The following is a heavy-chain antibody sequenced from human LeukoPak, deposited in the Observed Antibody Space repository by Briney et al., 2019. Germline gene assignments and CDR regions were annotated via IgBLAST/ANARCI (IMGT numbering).Heavy chain of an antibody. CDR1: GFTFSSYA. D-gene: IGHD1-1*01. Sequence: GRSLRLSCAASGFTFSSYAMSWVRQAPGKGLEWVSAISDAGGTTDYADSVKGRFTISRDNSKNTLFLQMNSLRDADTAVYYCAKGGNWNPNEYWGQGTLVTVSS. J-gene: IGHJ4*02. V-gene: IGHV3-23*01. CDR3: AKGGNWNPNEY. CDR2: ISDAGGTT.